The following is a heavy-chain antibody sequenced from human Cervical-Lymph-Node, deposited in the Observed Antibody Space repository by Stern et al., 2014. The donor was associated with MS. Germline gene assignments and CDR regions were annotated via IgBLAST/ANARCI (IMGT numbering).Heavy chain of an antibody. V-gene: IGHV3-30*04. J-gene: IGHJ4*02. CDR2: ISYNGADK. CDR3: AKDFVSRTTNFYDDNSFDS. D-gene: IGHD2-2*01. CDR1: GFNFGSHT. Sequence: QLVQSGGGVVQPGRSLRLSCAASGFNFGSHTLHWVRQAPGKGLEWVASISYNGADKNYGDSVKGRFTISRDNSLNTLYLQMNTLRREDTALYFCAKDFVSRTTNFYDDNSFDSWGQGTLVTVSS.